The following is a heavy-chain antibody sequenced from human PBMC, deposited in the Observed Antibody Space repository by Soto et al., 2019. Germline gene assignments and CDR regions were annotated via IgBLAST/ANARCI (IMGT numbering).Heavy chain of an antibody. J-gene: IGHJ4*02. CDR1: GGSISSSSYY. CDR2: IYYSGST. Sequence: QLQLQESGPGLVKPSETLSLTCTVSGGSISSSSYYWGWIRQPPGKGLEWIGSIYYSGSTYYHPSLKSRVTISVDTSKNQFSLKLSSVTAADTAVYYCASIIYSSSWYEQDPMDTYYFDYWGQGTLVTVSS. D-gene: IGHD6-13*01. V-gene: IGHV4-39*01. CDR3: ASIIYSSSWYEQDPMDTYYFDY.